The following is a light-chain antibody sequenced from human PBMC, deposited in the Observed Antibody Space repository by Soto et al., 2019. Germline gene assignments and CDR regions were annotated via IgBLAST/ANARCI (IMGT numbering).Light chain of an antibody. CDR1: QSVRSNS. Sequence: EIVLTQSPGTLSLSQGERAALSCRASQSVRSNSLAWYQQKPGQAPRLLIYGASSRATGIPDRFSGSGSGTDFTLTISRLEPEDFAVYYCQQYGSSPITFGQGTRLEIK. V-gene: IGKV3-20*01. CDR2: GAS. J-gene: IGKJ5*01. CDR3: QQYGSSPIT.